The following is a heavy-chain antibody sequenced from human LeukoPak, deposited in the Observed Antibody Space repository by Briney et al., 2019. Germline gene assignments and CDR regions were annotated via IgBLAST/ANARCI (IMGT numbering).Heavy chain of an antibody. CDR2: ISSSSSYI. CDR1: GFTFSSYS. D-gene: IGHD6-13*01. Sequence: KPGGPLRLSCAASGFTFSSYSMNWVRQAPGKGLEWVSSISSSSSYIYYADSVKGRFTISRDNAKNSLYLQMNSLRAEDTAVYYCARDGYSSSWYGEFDYWGQGTLVTVSS. CDR3: ARDGYSSSWYGEFDY. V-gene: IGHV3-21*01. J-gene: IGHJ4*02.